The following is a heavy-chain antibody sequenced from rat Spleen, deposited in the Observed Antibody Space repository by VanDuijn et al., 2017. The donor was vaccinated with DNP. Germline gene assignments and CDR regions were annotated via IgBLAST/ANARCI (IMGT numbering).Heavy chain of an antibody. CDR3: AKGPNYGGWSDYFDY. CDR1: GFNFNDHW. Sequence: EVKLVESGGGLVQPGRSLKLSCAASGFNFNDHWMGWVRQAPGKGLEWIGQINTDSSTINYIPALKEKITISRDNAQNTLYLQMRQLGSEDTAIYYCAKGPNYGGWSDYFDYWGQGVMVTVSS. J-gene: IGHJ2*01. CDR2: INTDSSTI. V-gene: IGHV4-2*01. D-gene: IGHD1-11*01.